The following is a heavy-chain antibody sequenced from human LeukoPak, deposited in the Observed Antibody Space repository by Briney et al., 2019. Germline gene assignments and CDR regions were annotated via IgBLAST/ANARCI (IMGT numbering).Heavy chain of an antibody. J-gene: IGHJ6*02. V-gene: IGHV4-39*07. Sequence: SSETLSLTCTVSGGSISSNNYFWGWIRQPPGKGLEWIGEINHSGSTNYNPSLKSRVTISVDTSKNQFSLKLSSVTAADTAVYYCARDPGGSGSYYNLDYYYGMDVWGQGTTVTVSS. CDR2: INHSGST. CDR3: ARDPGGSGSYYNLDYYYGMDV. D-gene: IGHD3-10*01. CDR1: GGSISSNNYF.